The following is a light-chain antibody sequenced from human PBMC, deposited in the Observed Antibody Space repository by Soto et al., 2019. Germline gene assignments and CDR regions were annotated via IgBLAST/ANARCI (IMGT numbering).Light chain of an antibody. CDR1: QSVTSN. CDR2: GAS. J-gene: IGKJ1*01. Sequence: IRVTLSLSALSVSPGDRVTLPCRASQSVTSNLAWYQQKPGQAPMLLIFGASTRATGLPARFSGSGSGTEFTLTITSLRSEDFAVYYCQQYNHWPPTFGQGTKVDIK. CDR3: QQYNHWPPT. V-gene: IGKV3-15*01.